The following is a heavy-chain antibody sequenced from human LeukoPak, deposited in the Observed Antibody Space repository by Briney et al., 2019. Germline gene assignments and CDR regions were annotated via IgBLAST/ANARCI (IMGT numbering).Heavy chain of an antibody. Sequence: PGGSLRLSCVASEFTFSDYQMNWIRQAPGKGLEWVSYISSSGTVIYYADSVKGRFTISRDNAKNSLYLQMNSLRAEDTAVYYCARGRYYYGSWYMDVWGQGTTVTVSS. CDR3: ARGRYYYGSWYMDV. D-gene: IGHD3-10*01. CDR1: EFTFSDYQ. J-gene: IGHJ6*02. V-gene: IGHV3-11*01. CDR2: ISSSGTVI.